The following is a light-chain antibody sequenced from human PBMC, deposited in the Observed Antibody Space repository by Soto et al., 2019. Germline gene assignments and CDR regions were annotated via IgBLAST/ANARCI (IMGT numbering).Light chain of an antibody. Sequence: SVLTQPASVSGSPGQSITISCTGTSSDVGSYNLVSWYQQHPGKAPKLMIYEVSKRLSGVSNRFSGSKSGNTASLTISGLQAEDEADYYCCSYAGSSTFVFGTGTKVTVL. J-gene: IGLJ1*01. CDR3: CSYAGSSTFV. V-gene: IGLV2-23*02. CDR2: EVS. CDR1: SSDVGSYNL.